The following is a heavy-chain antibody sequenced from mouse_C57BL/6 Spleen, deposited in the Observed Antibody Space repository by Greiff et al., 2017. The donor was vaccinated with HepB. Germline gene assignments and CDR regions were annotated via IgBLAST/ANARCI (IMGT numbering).Heavy chain of an antibody. Sequence: VQLQQSGAELVKPGASVKISCKASGYAFSSYWMNWVKQRPGKGLEWIGQIYPGDGDTNYNGKFKGKATLTADKSSSTAYMQLSSLTSEDSAVYFCARWETDRYFDYWGQGTTLTVSS. CDR3: ARWETDRYFDY. V-gene: IGHV1-80*01. CDR1: GYAFSSYW. D-gene: IGHD4-1*01. CDR2: IYPGDGDT. J-gene: IGHJ2*01.